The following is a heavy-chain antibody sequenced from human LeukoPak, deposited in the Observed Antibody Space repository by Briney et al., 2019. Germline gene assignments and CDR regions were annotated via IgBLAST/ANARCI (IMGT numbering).Heavy chain of an antibody. CDR1: GGSISSGDYY. V-gene: IGHV4-30-4*01. CDR2: IYYSGST. D-gene: IGHD3-22*01. J-gene: IGHJ3*02. CDR3: ARAQPDYYDSSGYYPI. Sequence: PSQTLSLTCTVSGGSISSGDYYWSWIRQPPGKGLEWIGYIYYSGSTYYNPSLKSRVTISVDTSKNQFSLKLSSVTAADTAVYYCARAQPDYYDSSGYYPIWGRGTMVTVSS.